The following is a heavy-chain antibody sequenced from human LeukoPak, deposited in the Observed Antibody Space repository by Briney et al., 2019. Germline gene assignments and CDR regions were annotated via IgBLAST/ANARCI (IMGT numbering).Heavy chain of an antibody. D-gene: IGHD5-18*01. CDR2: MYYSGRS. V-gene: IGHV4-59*01. CDR3: ARGFNPHSYGPHFDY. J-gene: IGHJ4*02. CDR1: CGSISRCC. Sequence: LETLALTCSVPCGSISRCCWNLIRQPPGQGLGWIGYMYYSGRSSYIPSLKSRVTISVDTSKNQFSLKLSSVTAADTAIYYCARGFNPHSYGPHFDYWGLGTLVTVSS.